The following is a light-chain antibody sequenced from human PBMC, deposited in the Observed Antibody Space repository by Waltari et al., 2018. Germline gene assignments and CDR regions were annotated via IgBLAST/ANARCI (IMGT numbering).Light chain of an antibody. V-gene: IGKV1-8*01. CDR1: QGINTY. CDR2: AAS. Sequence: AIRLTQSPSSFSASTGDRVTITCRASQGINTYLAWYQQKPGKAPRLLIYAASTLQGGVPTKFRGRWSWTNFTLTISSLQSEDFATYYCQQYYSYPRTFGPGTKVEIK. J-gene: IGKJ1*01. CDR3: QQYYSYPRT.